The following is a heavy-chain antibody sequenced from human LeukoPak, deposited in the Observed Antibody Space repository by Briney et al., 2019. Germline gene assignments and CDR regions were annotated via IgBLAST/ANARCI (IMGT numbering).Heavy chain of an antibody. CDR3: AIVWRGREGYFDQ. V-gene: IGHV4-59*01. Sequence: SETLSLTCTVSGGSISSYYWSWIRQPPGKGLEWIGYIYYSGSTNYNPSPKSRVTISVNTSKNQFSLKLSSMTAADTAEYYFAIVWRGREGYFDQSGQGTMVTVYS. J-gene: IGHJ4*02. CDR1: GGSISSYY. D-gene: IGHD1-26*01. CDR2: IYYSGST.